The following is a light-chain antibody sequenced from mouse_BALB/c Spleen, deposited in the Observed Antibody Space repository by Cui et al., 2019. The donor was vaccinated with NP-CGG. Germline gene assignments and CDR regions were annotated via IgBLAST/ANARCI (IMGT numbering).Light chain of an antibody. V-gene: IGLV1*01. Sequence: QAVVTQVSALTTSPGETVTLTCRSSTGPVTTINYANWVQEKPDHLFTVLIGGTNNRAPVVPARFSGSLIGDKPALTATGAQTEDEAIYFCALWYSNHWVFGGGTKLTVL. CDR2: GTN. J-gene: IGLJ1*01. CDR1: TGPVTTINY. CDR3: ALWYSNHWV.